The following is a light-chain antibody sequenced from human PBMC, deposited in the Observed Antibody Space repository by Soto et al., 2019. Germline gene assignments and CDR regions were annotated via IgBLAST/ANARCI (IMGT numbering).Light chain of an antibody. CDR1: QSVSSY. J-gene: IGKJ5*01. CDR3: QQRSNWPPIT. V-gene: IGKV3-11*01. CDR2: DAS. Sequence: EIVLTQSPATLSLSPGERATLSCRASQSVSSYLAWYQQKPGPAPRLLIYDASNRATGIPARFSGSGSGTDFTLTISSLEPEDFAVYYCQQRSNWPPITFGQGTDWRL.